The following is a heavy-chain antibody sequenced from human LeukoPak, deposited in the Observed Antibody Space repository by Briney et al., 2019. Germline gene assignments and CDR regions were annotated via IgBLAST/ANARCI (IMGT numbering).Heavy chain of an antibody. Sequence: PSETLSLTCTVSGGSISSYYWSWIRQPPGKGLEWIGYIYYSGSTNYNPSLKSRVTISVDTSKNQFSLKLSSVTAADTAVYYLAKHGNSCYHYWGASFYHWGQGTLGNGSS. D-gene: IGHD5-12*01. CDR1: GGSISSYY. J-gene: IGHJ4*02. CDR2: IYYSGST. CDR3: AKHGNSCYHYWGASFYH. V-gene: IGHV4-59*08.